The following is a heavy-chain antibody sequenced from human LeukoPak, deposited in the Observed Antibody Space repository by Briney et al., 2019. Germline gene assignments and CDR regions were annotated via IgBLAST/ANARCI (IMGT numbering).Heavy chain of an antibody. CDR1: GGSFSDYY. D-gene: IGHD1-26*01. V-gene: IGHV4-34*01. Sequence: SETLSLTCAVYGGSFSDYYWTWIRQSPGKGLEWIGEINHSGRTNYNPSLESRVTISLDTSKNQFSLKLDSVTGADTAVYYCAKYGPGSGSYSTSWYFHQWGQGTLVTVSS. CDR3: AKYGPGSGSYSTSWYFHQ. CDR2: INHSGRT. J-gene: IGHJ4*02.